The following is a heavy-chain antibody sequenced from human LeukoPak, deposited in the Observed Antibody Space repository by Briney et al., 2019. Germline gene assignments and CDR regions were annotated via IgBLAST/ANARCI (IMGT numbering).Heavy chain of an antibody. CDR2: INPNSGGT. V-gene: IGHV1-2*02. CDR1: GYTFTGYY. CDR3: ARGARSMYGVRAWFGELRGYYMDV. Sequence: ASVKVSCKASGYTFTGYYMHWVRQAPGQGLEWMGWINPNSGGTNYAQKFQGRVTMTRNTSISTAYMELSSLRSEDTAVYYCARGARSMYGVRAWFGELRGYYMDVWGKGTTVTISS. D-gene: IGHD3-10*01. J-gene: IGHJ6*03.